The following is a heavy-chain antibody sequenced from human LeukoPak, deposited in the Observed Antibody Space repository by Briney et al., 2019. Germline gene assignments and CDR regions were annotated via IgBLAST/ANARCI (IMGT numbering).Heavy chain of an antibody. D-gene: IGHD2-15*01. Sequence: GGSLRLSCAASGFTFSSYWMHWVRQAPGKGLVWVSRINSDGSGTTYADSVKGRFTISRDNAKNTLYLQMNSLRAEDTAVYYCAKAGAVVVVAAKYFDYWGQGTLVTVSS. CDR1: GFTFSSYW. V-gene: IGHV3-74*01. CDR3: AKAGAVVVVAAKYFDY. CDR2: INSDGSGT. J-gene: IGHJ4*02.